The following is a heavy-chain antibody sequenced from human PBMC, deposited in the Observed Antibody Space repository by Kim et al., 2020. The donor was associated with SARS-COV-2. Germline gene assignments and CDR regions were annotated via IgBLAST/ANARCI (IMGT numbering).Heavy chain of an antibody. D-gene: IGHD5-18*01. V-gene: IGHV6-1*01. CDR3: ARWVRHVETPIHPAGHGAFDV. CDR1: GDSVSNGGSS. J-gene: IGHJ6*02. Sequence: SQTLSLTCVISGDSVSNGGSSWNWIRQSPSRGLEWLGLTSYRSMWQNYYAVSVKGRITINPDTSKNQFFLQLNSVTPDDTAIYYCARWVRHVETPIHPAGHGAFDVWGQGTTVTVSS. CDR2: TSYRSMWQN.